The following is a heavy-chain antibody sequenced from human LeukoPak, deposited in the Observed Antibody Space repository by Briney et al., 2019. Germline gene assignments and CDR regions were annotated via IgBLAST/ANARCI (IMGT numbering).Heavy chain of an antibody. CDR1: GGSISSADYY. CDR2: IYYSGST. Sequence: SETLSLTCAVSGGSISSADYYWSWIRQSPGKGLEWIGFIYYSGSTYYNPSLKSRATISVYTSKNQFSLKLRSVTAADTAVYYCASIVVVTAAIDYWGQGTLVTVSS. CDR3: ASIVVVTAAIDY. J-gene: IGHJ4*02. V-gene: IGHV4-30-4*01. D-gene: IGHD2-21*02.